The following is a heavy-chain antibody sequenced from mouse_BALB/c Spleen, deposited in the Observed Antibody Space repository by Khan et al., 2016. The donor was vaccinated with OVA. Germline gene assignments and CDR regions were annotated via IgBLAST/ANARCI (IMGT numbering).Heavy chain of an antibody. Sequence: EVQLQESGPGLVKPSQSLSLTCTVTAYSITSDYAWTWIRQFPGNKLEWMGYISYSGSTSSNPSLTSRTSITRDTSKNQFFLQLISVTTEDTATYYCACNRFYYRYSFLDYWGQGTTLTVSS. CDR2: ISYSGST. D-gene: IGHD2-14*01. J-gene: IGHJ2*01. V-gene: IGHV3-2*02. CDR3: ACNRFYYRYSFLDY. CDR1: AYSITSDYA.